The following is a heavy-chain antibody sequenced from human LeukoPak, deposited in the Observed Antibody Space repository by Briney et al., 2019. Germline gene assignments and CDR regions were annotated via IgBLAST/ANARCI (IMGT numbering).Heavy chain of an antibody. CDR1: GFTFHLYA. Sequence: GGSLRLSCAASGFTFHLYAMHWVRQAPGKGLVWVSRINSDGSSSTYADSVKGRFTISRDNAKNSLYLQMNTLRAEDTAVYYCVRDLDLGGYSSFEYWGQGTLVTVSS. D-gene: IGHD4-23*01. CDR3: VRDLDLGGYSSFEY. J-gene: IGHJ4*02. CDR2: INSDGSSS. V-gene: IGHV3-74*01.